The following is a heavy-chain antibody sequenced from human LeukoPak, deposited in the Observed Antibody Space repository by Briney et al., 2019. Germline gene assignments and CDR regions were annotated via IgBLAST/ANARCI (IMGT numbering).Heavy chain of an antibody. CDR3: ARQAGRYCSSTSCYTGGP. V-gene: IGHV4-61*08. J-gene: IGHJ5*02. Sequence: SETLSLTCTVSGGSISSGDYYWSWIRQPPGKGLEWIGYIYYSGSTNYNPSLKSRVTISVDTSKNQFSLKLSSVTAADTAVYYCARQAGRYCSSTSCYTGGPWGQGTLVTVSS. CDR1: GGSISSGDYY. CDR2: IYYSGST. D-gene: IGHD2-2*02.